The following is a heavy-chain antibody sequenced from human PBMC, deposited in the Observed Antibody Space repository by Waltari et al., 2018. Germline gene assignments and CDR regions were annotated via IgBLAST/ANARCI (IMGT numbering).Heavy chain of an antibody. D-gene: IGHD3-3*01. CDR1: GGSFRGYY. V-gene: IGHV4-34*01. J-gene: IGHJ3*02. Sequence: QVQLQQWGAGLLKPSETLSLTCAVYGGSFRGYYWSWIRQPPGKGLEWIGEINHSGSTNYNPSLKSRVTISVDTSKNQFSLKLSSVTAADTAVYYCARGGFLEWLFYAFDIWGQGTMVTVSS. CDR2: INHSGST. CDR3: ARGGFLEWLFYAFDI.